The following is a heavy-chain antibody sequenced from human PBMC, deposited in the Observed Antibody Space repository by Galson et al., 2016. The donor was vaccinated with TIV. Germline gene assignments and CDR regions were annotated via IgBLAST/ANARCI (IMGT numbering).Heavy chain of an antibody. CDR2: INPDNGDM. D-gene: IGHD3-16*01. CDR1: GYTFTTHA. CDR3: ARDRGGSGDFDY. J-gene: IGHJ4*02. V-gene: IGHV1-3*01. Sequence: SVKVSCKASGYTFTTHAMHWVRQAPGQRLEWMGWINPDNGDMEYSQKFQGRVTITRDTSASTAYMELSRLRSEDTAVYYCARDRGGSGDFDYWGQGSPVAVSS.